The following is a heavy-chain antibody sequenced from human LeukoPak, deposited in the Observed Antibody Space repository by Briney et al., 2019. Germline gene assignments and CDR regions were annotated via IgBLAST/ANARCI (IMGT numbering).Heavy chain of an antibody. D-gene: IGHD6-19*01. CDR3: ARVDPASLAVHY. Sequence: GASVKVSCKASGYSFTGYFLNWVRQAPGQGLEWMGRINPNSGGTNCGQKFQDRVTMTRDTSINTAYMELSGLTSDDTAVYYCARVDPASLAVHYWGQGTLVTVSS. CDR1: GYSFTGYF. CDR2: INPNSGGT. J-gene: IGHJ4*02. V-gene: IGHV1-2*02.